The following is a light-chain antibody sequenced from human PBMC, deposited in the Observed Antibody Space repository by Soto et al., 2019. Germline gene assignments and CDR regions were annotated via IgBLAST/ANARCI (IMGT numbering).Light chain of an antibody. CDR1: HSLLHITGETF. CDR3: MQSTQLPPT. J-gene: IGKJ5*01. V-gene: IGKV2D-29*02. CDR2: EVS. Sequence: DFVMTQTTLSLSVAPGQPASISCKSSHSLLHITGETFLFWYLQKPGQSPQLLIYEVSTRVSGVPDRFSGSGSGTDFTLEISRVETDDVGIYYCMQSTQLPPTFGQRTRLEIK.